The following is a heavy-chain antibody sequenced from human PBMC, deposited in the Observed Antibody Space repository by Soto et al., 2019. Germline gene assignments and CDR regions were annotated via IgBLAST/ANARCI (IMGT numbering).Heavy chain of an antibody. CDR2: ISSSSSTI. Sequence: GGSLRLSCAASGFTFSSYSMNWVRQAPGKGLEWVSYISSSSSTIYYADSVKGRFTISRDNAKDSLYLQMNSLRAEDTAVYYCARALLPHPIVVVPAAINWGQGTLVTVSS. D-gene: IGHD2-2*01. CDR1: GFTFSSYS. V-gene: IGHV3-48*01. J-gene: IGHJ4*02. CDR3: ARALLPHPIVVVPAAIN.